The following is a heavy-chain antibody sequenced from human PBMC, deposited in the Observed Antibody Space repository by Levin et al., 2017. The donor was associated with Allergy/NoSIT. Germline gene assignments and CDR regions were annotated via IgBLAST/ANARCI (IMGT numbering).Heavy chain of an antibody. CDR3: ARMVRGGYWIDSYHYYGMDV. J-gene: IGHJ6*02. Sequence: SETLSLTCSVSGGSIRSYYWSWIRQPPGKGLEWIGYIYESGTTNYNPSLKSRVTMSVDTSRNQFSLKLTSVTAADTAVYYCARMVRGGYWIDSYHYYGMDVWGQGTTVTVSS. CDR2: IYESGTT. V-gene: IGHV4-59*01. D-gene: IGHD3-10*01. CDR1: GGSIRSYY.